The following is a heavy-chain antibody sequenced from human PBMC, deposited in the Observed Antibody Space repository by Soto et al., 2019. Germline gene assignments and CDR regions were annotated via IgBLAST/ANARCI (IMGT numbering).Heavy chain of an antibody. J-gene: IGHJ3*02. CDR3: ARGLRWFDAFDI. V-gene: IGHV3-23*01. CDR1: GFTFSSYA. D-gene: IGHD4-17*01. CDR2: ISGSGDST. Sequence: GSLRLSCAVSGFTFSSYAMSWVRQAPGKGLEWVSGISGSGDSTYNADSLKGRFSISRDNSKTTLFLEMNTLRAEDTAVYYCARGLRWFDAFDIWGQGTMVTVSS.